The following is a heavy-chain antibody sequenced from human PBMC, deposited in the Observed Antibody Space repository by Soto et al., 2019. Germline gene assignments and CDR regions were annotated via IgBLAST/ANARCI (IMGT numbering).Heavy chain of an antibody. CDR2: ISGSGNKT. CDR1: GFTFSTYA. J-gene: IGHJ4*02. Sequence: EVQLLESGGGLVQPGGSLRLSCGVSGFTFSTYAMSWVRQAPGKGLEWVSAISGSGNKTFYADSVKGRFTISRDNSKNTLHLHMSSLRVEYTAVYYCVRGVRLHFDLWGQGTLVTVSS. V-gene: IGHV3-23*01. CDR3: VRGVRLHFDL.